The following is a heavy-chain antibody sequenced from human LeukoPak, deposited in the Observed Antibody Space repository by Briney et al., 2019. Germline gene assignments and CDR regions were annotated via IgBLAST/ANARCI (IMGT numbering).Heavy chain of an antibody. Sequence: GGSLRLSCAASGFTFSSYWMSWVRQAPGKGLEWVANIKQDGSEKYYVDSVKGRFTISRDNAKNSLYLQMNSLRAEDTAVYYCAREQWELPRAFDIWGQGTMVTVSS. CDR3: AREQWELPRAFDI. V-gene: IGHV3-7*01. D-gene: IGHD1-26*01. CDR1: GFTFSSYW. J-gene: IGHJ3*02. CDR2: IKQDGSEK.